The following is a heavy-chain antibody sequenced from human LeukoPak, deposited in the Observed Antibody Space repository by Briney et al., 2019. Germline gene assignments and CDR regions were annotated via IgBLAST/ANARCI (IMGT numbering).Heavy chain of an antibody. J-gene: IGHJ5*02. Sequence: ASVKVSCKASGYTFTSYGISWVRQAPGQGLEWMGWISAYNGNTNYAQKLHGRVTMTTDTSTSTAYMELRSLRSDDPAVYYCARDSYCSGGSCNNWFDPWGQGTLVTVSS. V-gene: IGHV1-18*01. D-gene: IGHD2-15*01. CDR1: GYTFTSYG. CDR3: ARDSYCSGGSCNNWFDP. CDR2: ISAYNGNT.